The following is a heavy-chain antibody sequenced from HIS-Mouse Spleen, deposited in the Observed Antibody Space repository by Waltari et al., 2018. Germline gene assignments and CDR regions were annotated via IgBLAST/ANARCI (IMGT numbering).Heavy chain of an antibody. Sequence: QLQLQESGPGLVQPSETLSLTCTVPGGSISSSSYHWAWIRQPPGKGLEWIGSIYYSGSTYYNPSLKSRVTISVDTSKNQFSLKLSSVTAADTAVYYCAREIPYSSSWYDWYFDLWGRGTLVTVSS. CDR3: AREIPYSSSWYDWYFDL. CDR2: IYYSGST. D-gene: IGHD6-13*01. V-gene: IGHV4-39*07. CDR1: GGSISSSSYH. J-gene: IGHJ2*01.